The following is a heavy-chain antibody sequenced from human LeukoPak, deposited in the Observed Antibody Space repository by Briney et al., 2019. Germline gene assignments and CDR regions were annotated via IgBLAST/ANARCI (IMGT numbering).Heavy chain of an antibody. Sequence: SETLSLTCTVSGGSISSYYWSWIRQPPGKGLEWIGYIYYSGSTNYNPSLKSRVTISVDTSKNQFSLKLSSVTAADTAVYYCARDRRFGELSSWWFDPWGQGTLVTVSS. J-gene: IGHJ5*02. V-gene: IGHV4-59*01. D-gene: IGHD3-10*01. CDR1: GGSISSYY. CDR2: IYYSGST. CDR3: ARDRRFGELSSWWFDP.